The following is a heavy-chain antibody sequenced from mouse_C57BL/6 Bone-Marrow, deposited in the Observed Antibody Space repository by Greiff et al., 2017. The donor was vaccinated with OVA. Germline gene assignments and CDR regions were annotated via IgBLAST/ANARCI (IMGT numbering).Heavy chain of an antibody. V-gene: IGHV5-12*01. CDR2: ISNGGGST. J-gene: IGHJ4*01. Sequence: EVKLVESGGGLVQPGGSLKLSCAASGFTFSDFYMYWIRQTPEKRLEWVAYISNGGGSTYYPDTVKGRFTISRDNAKNTLYLQMSRLKSKDTAMYYCARLDAMDYWGQGTSVTVSS. CDR1: GFTFSDFY. CDR3: ARLDAMDY.